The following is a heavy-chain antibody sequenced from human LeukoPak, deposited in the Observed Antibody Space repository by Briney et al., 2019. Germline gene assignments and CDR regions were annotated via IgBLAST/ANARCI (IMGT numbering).Heavy chain of an antibody. CDR2: ISYDGSNK. Sequence: TGGSLRLSCAASGFTFSSYAMHWVRQAPGKGLEWVAVISYDGSNKYYADSVKGRFTISRDNSKNTLYLQMNSLRAEDTAVYYCARGQWELVLLGGFDYWGQGTLVTVSS. V-gene: IGHV3-30-3*01. D-gene: IGHD1-26*01. CDR3: ARGQWELVLLGGFDY. J-gene: IGHJ4*02. CDR1: GFTFSSYA.